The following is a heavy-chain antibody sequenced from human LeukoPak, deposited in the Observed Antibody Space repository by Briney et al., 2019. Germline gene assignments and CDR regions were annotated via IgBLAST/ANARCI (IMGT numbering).Heavy chain of an antibody. D-gene: IGHD3-3*01. CDR3: ARADNLNYDFWSFDY. CDR2: IYYSGST. CDR1: GGSISSGGYY. J-gene: IGHJ4*02. V-gene: IGHV4-31*03. Sequence: SQTLSLTCTVSGGSISSGGYYWSWIRQHPGKGLEWIGYIYYSGSTYYNPSLKSRVTISVDTSKNQFSLKLSSVTAADTAVYYCARADNLNYDFWSFDYWGQGTLFTVSS.